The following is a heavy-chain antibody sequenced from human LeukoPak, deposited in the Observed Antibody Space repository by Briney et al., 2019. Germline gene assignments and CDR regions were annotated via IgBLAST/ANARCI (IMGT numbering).Heavy chain of an antibody. CDR2: LSYDGSSE. CDR3: ARRAGAYSHPYDY. J-gene: IGHJ3*01. V-gene: IGHV3-30*12. CDR1: GFTFSSYG. Sequence: GGSLRLSCAASGFTFSSYGMHWVRQAPGKGLEWMAVLSYDGSSEYYIDSVKGRFTISRDNSKNTLYLQMNSLRADDTAVYYCARRAGAYSHPYDYWGQGTMVTVSS. D-gene: IGHD4/OR15-4a*01.